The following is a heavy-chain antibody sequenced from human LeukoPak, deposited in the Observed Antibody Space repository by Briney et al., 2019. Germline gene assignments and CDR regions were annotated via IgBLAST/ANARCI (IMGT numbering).Heavy chain of an antibody. CDR3: ARGGDIVVVPANNYYMDV. V-gene: IGHV4-39*07. CDR1: GGSISSSSYY. CDR2: IYYSGST. Sequence: SETLSLTCTVSGGSISSSSYYWGWIRQPPGKGLEWIGSIYYSGSTYYNPSLKSRVTISVDTSKNQFSLKLSSVTAADTAVYYCARGGDIVVVPANNYYMDVWGKGTTVTVSS. J-gene: IGHJ6*03. D-gene: IGHD2-2*01.